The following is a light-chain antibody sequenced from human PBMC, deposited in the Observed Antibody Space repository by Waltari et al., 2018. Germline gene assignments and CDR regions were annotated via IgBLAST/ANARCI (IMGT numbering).Light chain of an antibody. CDR3: AAWDDSLNGWV. Sequence: QSVLTQPPSASVTPGQRVTISCSGRNSNIGSNSVNWYQQLPGTAPNLLIYTNNQLPSGVPARFSGSKSGTSATLASGGLRSADEADYYCAAWDDSLNGWVFGGGTKLTVL. CDR1: NSNIGSNS. CDR2: TNN. V-gene: IGLV1-44*01. J-gene: IGLJ3*02.